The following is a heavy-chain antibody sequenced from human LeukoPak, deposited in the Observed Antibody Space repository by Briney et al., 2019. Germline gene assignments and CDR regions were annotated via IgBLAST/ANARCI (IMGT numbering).Heavy chain of an antibody. CDR1: GGTFSSYA. V-gene: IGHV1-69*13. D-gene: IGHD2-2*01. CDR3: ATGDLGYCSSTSCYLFDY. CDR2: IIPIFGTA. Sequence: SVTVSCKASGGTFSSYAISWVRQAPGQGLEWMGGIIPIFGTANYAQKFQGRVTITADESTSTAYMELSSLRSEDTAVYYCATGDLGYCSSTSCYLFDYWGQGTLVTISS. J-gene: IGHJ4*02.